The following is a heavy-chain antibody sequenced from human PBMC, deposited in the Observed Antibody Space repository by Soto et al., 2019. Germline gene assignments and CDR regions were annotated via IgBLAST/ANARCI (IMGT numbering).Heavy chain of an antibody. J-gene: IGHJ4*02. CDR3: ERDVGQAARNV. CDR2: IYYSGST. V-gene: IGHV4-59*01. CDR1: GDSISSFY. D-gene: IGHD6-25*01. Sequence: QVQLQESGPGLVKPSETLSLTCIVSGDSISSFYWSWIRQPPGKGLEWIGHIYYSGSTNYNPSLKSRVTISVDTSKNQFSLKLTSVTAADTAVYYCERDVGQAARNVWGQGTLVTVSS.